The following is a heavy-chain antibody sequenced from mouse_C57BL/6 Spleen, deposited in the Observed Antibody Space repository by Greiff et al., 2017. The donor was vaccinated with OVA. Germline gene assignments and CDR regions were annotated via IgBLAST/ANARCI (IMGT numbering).Heavy chain of an antibody. Sequence: EVKLQESGAELVKPLASAKLSCTSSCFNIKYYYMHWLKQRTEKGLEWIGRIVPEDGETKYAPKFQGKATITADTTSNTAYLQLSSLTSEDTAAYYCARRYFDCWDQGTTLAIAS. CDR2: IVPEDGET. CDR1: CFNIKYYY. J-gene: IGHJ2*01. V-gene: IGHV14-2*01. CDR3: ARRYFDC.